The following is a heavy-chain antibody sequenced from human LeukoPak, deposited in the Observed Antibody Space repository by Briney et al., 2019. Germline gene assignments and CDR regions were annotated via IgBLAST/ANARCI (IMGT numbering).Heavy chain of an antibody. CDR1: GGTFSSHA. CDR2: IIPIFGTA. J-gene: IGHJ6*03. Sequence: SVKVSCKASGGTFSSHAISWVRQAPGQGLEWMGGIIPIFGTANYAQKFQGRVTITADESTSTAYMELSSLRSEDTAVYYCARAFGRSGYEADYYYYMDVWGKGTTVTVSS. CDR3: ARAFGRSGYEADYYYYMDV. D-gene: IGHD3-3*01. V-gene: IGHV1-69*13.